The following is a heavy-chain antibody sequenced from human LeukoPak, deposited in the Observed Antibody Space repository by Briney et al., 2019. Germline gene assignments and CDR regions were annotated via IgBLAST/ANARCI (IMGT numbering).Heavy chain of an antibody. D-gene: IGHD3-10*01. J-gene: IGHJ4*02. Sequence: ASVKVSCKASGYTFTSYGISWVRQAPGQGLEWMGWISAYNGNTNYAQKLQGRVTMTTDTSTSTAYMELRSLRSDDTAVYYCARVLWFGELFYSFDYWGQGTLVTVPS. CDR1: GYTFTSYG. CDR3: ARVLWFGELFYSFDY. CDR2: ISAYNGNT. V-gene: IGHV1-18*01.